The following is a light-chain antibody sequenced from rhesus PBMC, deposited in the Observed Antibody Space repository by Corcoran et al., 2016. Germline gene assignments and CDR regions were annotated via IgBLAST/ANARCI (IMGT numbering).Light chain of an antibody. Sequence: PGERATLSCRASQSVGSYLAWYQQKPGQAPRLLSDGASSRATGIPDRFSAGGSGTYFTLTINSLEPEDVGVYYCLQSSNLSTFGQGTKVEIK. J-gene: IGKJ1*01. CDR1: QSVGSY. V-gene: IGKV3-24*04. CDR2: GAS. CDR3: LQSSNLST.